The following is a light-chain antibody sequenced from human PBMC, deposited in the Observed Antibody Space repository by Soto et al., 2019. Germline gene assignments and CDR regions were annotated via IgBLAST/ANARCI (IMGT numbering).Light chain of an antibody. CDR2: WAS. J-gene: IGKJ3*01. CDR1: QSILYSSNNKNY. V-gene: IGKV4-1*01. CDR3: QQYYSLPFT. Sequence: DIVMTQSPDSLAVSLGERATINCKSSQSILYSSNNKNYLTWYQQKPGQPPKLLIYWASTRESGVPDRFSGSGSGTDFTLTISSLQPKDVAVYYCQQYYSLPFTFGPGTKVDIK.